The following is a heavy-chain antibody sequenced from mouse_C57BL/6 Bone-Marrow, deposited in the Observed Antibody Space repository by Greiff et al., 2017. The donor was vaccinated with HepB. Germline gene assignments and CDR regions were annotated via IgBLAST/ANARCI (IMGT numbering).Heavy chain of an antibody. CDR1: GYSITSGYD. V-gene: IGHV3-1*01. CDR2: ISYSGST. CDR3: ARRDLYYGFLAY. J-gene: IGHJ3*01. D-gene: IGHD1-1*01. Sequence: EVKLLESGPGMVKPSQSLSLTCTVTGYSITSGYDWHWIRHFPGNKLEWMGYISYSGSTNYNPSLKSRISITHDTSKNHFFLKLNSVTTEDTATYYCARRDLYYGFLAYWGQGTLVTVSA.